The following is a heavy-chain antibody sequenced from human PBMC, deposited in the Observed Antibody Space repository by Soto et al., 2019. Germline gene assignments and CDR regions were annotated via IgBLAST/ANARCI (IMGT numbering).Heavy chain of an antibody. J-gene: IGHJ6*02. CDR3: ASPPQDHNYYYGMDV. CDR1: GGTFSSYA. Sequence: SVKVSCKASGGTFSSYAISWVRQAPGQGLEWMGGIIPIFGTANYAQKFQGRVTITADESTSTAYMELSSLRSEDTAVYYCASPPQDHNYYYGMDVWGQGTTVTVSS. CDR2: IIPIFGTA. V-gene: IGHV1-69*13. D-gene: IGHD2-15*01.